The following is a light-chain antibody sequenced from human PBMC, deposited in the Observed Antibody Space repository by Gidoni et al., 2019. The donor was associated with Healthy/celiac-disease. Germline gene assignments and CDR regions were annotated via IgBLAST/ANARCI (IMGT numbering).Light chain of an antibody. Sequence: IVMTQSPDSLAVSLGERATINCKSSQSVLYSSNNKNYLAWYQQKPGQPPKLLIYWASTRESGVPDRFSGSGSGTDFTLTISSLQAEDVAVYYCQQYYSTSPTFGGGTKVEIK. CDR3: QQYYSTSPT. CDR1: QSVLYSSNNKNY. CDR2: WAS. J-gene: IGKJ4*01. V-gene: IGKV4-1*01.